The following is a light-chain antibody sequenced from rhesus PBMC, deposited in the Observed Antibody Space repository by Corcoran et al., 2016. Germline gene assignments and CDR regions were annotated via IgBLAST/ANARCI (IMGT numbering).Light chain of an antibody. J-gene: IGLJ6*01. Sequence: QSAPTQPPSVSGSPGQSVTISCTGTSSDVGGYTYVSWYQQHPGKAPKLMIYDVSKRPSGVSDRFSGSKSGNTASLTISGLQAEDEADYYCCSYTTSSTLVFGSGTKLIVL. V-gene: IGLV2S7*01. CDR3: CSYTTSSTLV. CDR1: SSDVGGYTY. CDR2: DVS.